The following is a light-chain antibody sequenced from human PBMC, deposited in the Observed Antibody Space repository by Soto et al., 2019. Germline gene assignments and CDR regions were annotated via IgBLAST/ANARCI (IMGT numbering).Light chain of an antibody. Sequence: QSALTQPASVSGSPGQSITISCTGTSSDVGNYNLVSWYQQYPGKAPKLMIYEGDKRPSGISFRFSGSKSGNTASLTISGLQAEDEADYYCSSYTSKSSLIFGGGTKLTVL. CDR2: EGD. J-gene: IGLJ2*01. CDR1: SSDVGNYNL. CDR3: SSYTSKSSLI. V-gene: IGLV2-14*02.